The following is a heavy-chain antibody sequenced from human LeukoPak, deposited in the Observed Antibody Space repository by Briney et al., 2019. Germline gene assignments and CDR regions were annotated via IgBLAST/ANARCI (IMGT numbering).Heavy chain of an antibody. D-gene: IGHD6-13*01. Sequence: GGSLRLSCAASGFTFSSYAMSWVRQAPGKGLEWVSAISVSGGNTYYADSVKGRFTISRDNSKNALYLQMNSLRVEDTAVYYCAKAESSSWYGLIDYWGQGTLVTVSS. CDR3: AKAESSSWYGLIDY. J-gene: IGHJ4*02. CDR1: GFTFSSYA. CDR2: ISVSGGNT. V-gene: IGHV3-23*01.